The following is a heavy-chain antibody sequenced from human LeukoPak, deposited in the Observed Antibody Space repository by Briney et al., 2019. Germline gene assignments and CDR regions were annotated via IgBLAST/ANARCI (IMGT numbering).Heavy chain of an antibody. CDR2: ISGGGDST. V-gene: IGHV3-23*01. J-gene: IGHJ4*02. CDR3: AKEMRLSEYSKWDY. Sequence: GGSLRLSCVASGFTFSSYAMAWVRPAPGKGLECFSSISGGGDSTYYADSVKGRFTTSRDNSKNTLYLQMNSLRAEDTAVYYCAKEMRLSEYSKWDYWGQGTLVTVSS. D-gene: IGHD4-11*01. CDR1: GFTFSSYA.